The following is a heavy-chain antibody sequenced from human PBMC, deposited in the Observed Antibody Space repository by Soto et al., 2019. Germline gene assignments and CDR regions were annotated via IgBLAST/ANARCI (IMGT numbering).Heavy chain of an antibody. D-gene: IGHD6-13*01. CDR3: AIPPPVGAAAGLDY. J-gene: IGHJ4*02. CDR2: INHSGST. CDR1: GGSFSGYY. V-gene: IGHV4-34*01. Sequence: SETLSLTCAVYGGSFSGYYWSWMRQPPGKGLEWIGEINHSGSTNYNPSLKSRVTISVDTSKNQFSLKLSSVTAADTAVNYCAIPPPVGAAAGLDYWGQGTLVTVSS.